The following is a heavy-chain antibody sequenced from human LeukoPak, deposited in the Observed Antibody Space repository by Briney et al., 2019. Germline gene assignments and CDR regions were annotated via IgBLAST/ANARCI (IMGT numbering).Heavy chain of an antibody. CDR2: ISYDGSNK. V-gene: IGHV3-30*18. Sequence: PGGSLRLSCAASGFTFSSYGMHWVRQAPGKGLEWVAVISYDGSNKYYADSVKGRFTISRDNSKNTLYLQMNSLRAEDTAVYYCAKVHFPEYYYDSSGYPGVAFDIWGQGTMVTVPS. D-gene: IGHD3-22*01. CDR3: AKVHFPEYYYDSSGYPGVAFDI. CDR1: GFTFSSYG. J-gene: IGHJ3*02.